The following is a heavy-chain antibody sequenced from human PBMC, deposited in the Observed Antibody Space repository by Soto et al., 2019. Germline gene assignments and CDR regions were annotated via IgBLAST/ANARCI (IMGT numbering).Heavy chain of an antibody. CDR2: IIPIFGTA. V-gene: IGHV1-69*13. D-gene: IGHD2-15*01. CDR1: GGTFSSYA. Sequence: SVKFSCKASGGTFSSYAISWVRQAPGQGLEWMGGIIPIFGTANYAQKFQGRVTITADESTSTAYIELSSLRSEDTAVYYCARDAYCSGGSCYSWVFGYWGQGTLVTVSS. J-gene: IGHJ4*02. CDR3: ARDAYCSGGSCYSWVFGY.